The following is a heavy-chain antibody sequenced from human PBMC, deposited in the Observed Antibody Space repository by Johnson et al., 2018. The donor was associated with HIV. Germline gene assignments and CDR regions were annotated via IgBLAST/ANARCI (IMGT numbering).Heavy chain of an antibody. J-gene: IGHJ3*02. D-gene: IGHD2-21*01. CDR1: GFTFSTYG. Sequence: QVQLVESGGGVVQPGGSLRLSCAASGFTFSTYGMHWVRQAPGKGLEWVAVISYDGSNKYYADSVKGRFTISRDNSKNSLYLQMNSLRAEDTAVYYCARHTGYDAFDIWGQGTMVTVSS. CDR2: ISYDGSNK. V-gene: IGHV3-30*19. CDR3: ARHTGYDAFDI.